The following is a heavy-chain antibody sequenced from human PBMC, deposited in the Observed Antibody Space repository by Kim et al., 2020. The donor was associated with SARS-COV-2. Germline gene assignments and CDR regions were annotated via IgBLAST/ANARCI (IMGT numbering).Heavy chain of an antibody. J-gene: IGHJ4*02. Sequence: VKGRFTISRDNSKNTLYLQMNSLRAEDTAVYYCAKRMYYYDSSGYSIDYWGQGTLVTVSS. CDR3: AKRMYYYDSSGYSIDY. V-gene: IGHV3-30*02. D-gene: IGHD3-22*01.